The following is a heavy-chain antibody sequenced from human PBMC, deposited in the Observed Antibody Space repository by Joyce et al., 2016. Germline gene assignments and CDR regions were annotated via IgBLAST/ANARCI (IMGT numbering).Heavy chain of an antibody. V-gene: IGHV3-30-3*01. J-gene: IGHJ4*02. CDR3: ARGASYYDFWSGYFDY. D-gene: IGHD3-3*01. CDR2: ISYEGSNE. CDR1: GFTFSNYA. Sequence: QVQLVESGGGVVQPGRSLRLSCAASGFTFSNYAMHWVRQAPGKGLEWVAVISYEGSNEYYADSVKGRFTISRDNSKDTLYLQMNSLTPEDTAVFSCARGASYYDFWSGYFDYWGQGTLVTVSS.